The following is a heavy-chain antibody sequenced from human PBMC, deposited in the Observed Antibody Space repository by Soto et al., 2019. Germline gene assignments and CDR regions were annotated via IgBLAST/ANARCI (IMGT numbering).Heavy chain of an antibody. D-gene: IGHD5-12*01. CDR2: IKQDGSEK. CDR1: GFTFSSYC. Sequence: EVQLVESGGGLVQPGGSLRLSCAASGFTFSSYCMSWVRQAPGKGLEWVANIKQDGSEKYYVDSVKGRFTISRDNAKNSLYLQMNSVRAEDTAVYYCARDREDSVYDPHYDYYYGMDVWGQGATVTVSS. V-gene: IGHV3-7*03. J-gene: IGHJ6*02. CDR3: ARDREDSVYDPHYDYYYGMDV.